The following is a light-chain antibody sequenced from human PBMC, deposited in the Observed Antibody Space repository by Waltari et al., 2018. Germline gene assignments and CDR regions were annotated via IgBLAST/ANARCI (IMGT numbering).Light chain of an antibody. J-gene: IGKJ4*01. CDR2: KVS. Sequence: DVVLPQSPLSLPVTLGQPASISCRSSQGLVHSDGNTYLNWFHQRPGQSPRRLIYKVSHRDSGVPDTFSGSGSGTDFTLKISRVEAEDVGVYYCMQGSLWPPTFGAGTKVEIK. CDR1: QGLVHSDGNTY. V-gene: IGKV2-30*02. CDR3: MQGSLWPPT.